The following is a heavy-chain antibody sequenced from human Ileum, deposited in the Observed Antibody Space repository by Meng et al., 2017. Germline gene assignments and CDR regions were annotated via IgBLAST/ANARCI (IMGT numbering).Heavy chain of an antibody. CDR2: TYYRSKWYS. J-gene: IGHJ4*02. V-gene: IGHV6-1*01. Sequence: LQQSGPGLGKPSQTLSLTCAVSGGSVSSNIAAWNWIRQSPLRGLEWLGRTYYRSKWYSEYAVSVKSRISITPDTSKNQFSLQMNSVTPEDTAVYYCASGSGSLDYWGPGTLVTVSS. D-gene: IGHD3-3*01. CDR3: ASGSGSLDY. CDR1: GGSVSSNIAA.